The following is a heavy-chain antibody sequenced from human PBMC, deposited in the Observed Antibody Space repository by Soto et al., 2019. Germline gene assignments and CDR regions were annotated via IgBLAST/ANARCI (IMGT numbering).Heavy chain of an antibody. CDR3: ARDDSGFSGSHYIDYFNY. CDR1: GFIFTSSA. J-gene: IGHJ4*02. Sequence: VASVKVSCKASGFIFTSSAVQWVRQARGQRLEWIGWIVVGSGNTNYAQKFQERVTITRDMSTSTAYMELSSLRSEDTAVYYCARDDSGFSGSHYIDYFNYWGQGALVTVSS. D-gene: IGHD1-26*01. CDR2: IVVGSGNT. V-gene: IGHV1-58*01.